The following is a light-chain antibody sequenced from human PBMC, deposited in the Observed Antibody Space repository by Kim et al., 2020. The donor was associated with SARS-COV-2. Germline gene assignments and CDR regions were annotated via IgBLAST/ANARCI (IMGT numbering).Light chain of an antibody. CDR1: SSNIGINV. J-gene: IGLJ3*02. CDR3: AAWDDSLNVWV. Sequence: GQRVTISCSGSSSNIGINVVSWFQQLPGTAPKLLIYGNSQRPSGVPDRFSGSKSGTSASPAISGLQSEDEADYYCAAWDDSLNVWVLGGGTQLTVL. CDR2: GNS. V-gene: IGLV1-44*01.